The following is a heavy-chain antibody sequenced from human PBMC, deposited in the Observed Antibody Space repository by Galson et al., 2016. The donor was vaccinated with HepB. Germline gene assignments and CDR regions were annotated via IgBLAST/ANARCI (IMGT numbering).Heavy chain of an antibody. J-gene: IGHJ6*02. V-gene: IGHV4-59*08. CDR3: ARRSTNYYFGMDV. CDR2: INYSWNT. CDR1: GGSISSFY. Sequence: ETLSLTCTVSGGSISSFYWSWIRQTPGKGLEWLGYINYSWNTYYNPSLKSRVTMSVDTSKNQFSLKLNSVTAADTAVYYCARRSTNYYFGMDVWGQGTTVTVSS.